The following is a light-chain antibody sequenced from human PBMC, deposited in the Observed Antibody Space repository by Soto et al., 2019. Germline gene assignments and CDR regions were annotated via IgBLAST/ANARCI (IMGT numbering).Light chain of an antibody. CDR2: DVS. CDR3: CSYAGSYTFEV. J-gene: IGLJ1*01. V-gene: IGLV2-11*01. CDR1: SSDVGGYNY. Sequence: QSALTQPRSVSGSPGQSVTISCTGTSSDVGGYNYVSWYQQHPDKAPKLMIYDVSKRPSGVPDRFSGSKSGNTASLTISGLQAEDEADYYCCSYAGSYTFEVFGTGTKLTVL.